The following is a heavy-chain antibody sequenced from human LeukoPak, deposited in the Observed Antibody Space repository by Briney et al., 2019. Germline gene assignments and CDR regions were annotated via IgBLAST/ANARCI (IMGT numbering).Heavy chain of an antibody. CDR3: VRGNYGFDS. Sequence: PGGSLRLSCAASGSTFSDYYMAWIRQAPGKGLEWISYITGPGSNIDYADSVKGRFTISRDNGQNSLYLQLNSLRADDTAVYYCVRGNYGFDSWGQGTLVTVSS. CDR1: GSTFSDYY. J-gene: IGHJ4*02. V-gene: IGHV3-11*04. CDR2: ITGPGSNI. D-gene: IGHD3-10*01.